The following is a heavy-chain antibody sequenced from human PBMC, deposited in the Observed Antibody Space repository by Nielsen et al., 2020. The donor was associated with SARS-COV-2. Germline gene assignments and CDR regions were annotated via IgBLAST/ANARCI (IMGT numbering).Heavy chain of an antibody. CDR3: AKRVTTEKYYYYYGMDV. D-gene: IGHD3-22*01. J-gene: IGHJ6*02. CDR1: GFTFSSYA. CDR2: ISGSGGST. V-gene: IGHV3-23*01. Sequence: LKISCAASGFTFSSYAMSWVRQAPGKGLEWVSAISGSGGSTYYADSVKGRFTISRDNSKNTLYLQMNSLRAEDTAVYYCAKRVTTEKYYYYYGMDVWGQGTTVTVSS.